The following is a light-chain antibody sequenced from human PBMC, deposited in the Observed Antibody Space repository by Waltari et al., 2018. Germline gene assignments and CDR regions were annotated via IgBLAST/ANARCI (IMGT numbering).Light chain of an antibody. J-gene: IGLJ1*01. CDR1: SSNLGSNT. CDR3: AAWDDSLNGYV. V-gene: IGLV1-44*01. Sequence: QSVLTQPPSASGAPGQRVTISCSGSSSNLGSNTVTWYQQLPGTAPKLLIYSNNQRPSGVPDRFSASKSGTSASLAISGLQSEDEADYYCAAWDDSLNGYVFGTGTKVSVL. CDR2: SNN.